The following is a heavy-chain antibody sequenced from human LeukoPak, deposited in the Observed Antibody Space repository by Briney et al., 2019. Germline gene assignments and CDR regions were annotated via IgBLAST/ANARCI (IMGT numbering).Heavy chain of an antibody. D-gene: IGHD3-9*01. V-gene: IGHV3-23*01. CDR1: GFTFDDYA. CDR3: AKEKYDILTGYPLDY. CDR2: ISGSGGST. J-gene: IGHJ4*02. Sequence: GGSLRLSCVASGFTFDDYAMSWVRQAPGKGLEWVSAISGSGGSTYYADSVKGRFTISRDNSKNTLYLQVNSLRAEDTAVYYCAKEKYDILTGYPLDYWGQGTLVTVSS.